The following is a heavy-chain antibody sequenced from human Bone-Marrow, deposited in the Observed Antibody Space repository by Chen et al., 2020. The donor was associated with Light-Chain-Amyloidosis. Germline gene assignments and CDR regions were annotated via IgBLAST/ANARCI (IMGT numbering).Heavy chain of an antibody. CDR1: GFNFSSFG. D-gene: IGHD3-10*01. Sequence: EVQLVESGGGLVQPGGSLRLSCATSGFNFSSFGMSWVRQAPGKGLEWVSTVSGSTVSTYYAGAVKGRFIISRDNSKSTLYLQMNSIRAWDTAVYFFPRQGGYFDFWGQGSLVTVSS. CDR3: PRQGGYFDF. V-gene: IGHV3-23*04. CDR2: VSGSTVST. J-gene: IGHJ4*02.